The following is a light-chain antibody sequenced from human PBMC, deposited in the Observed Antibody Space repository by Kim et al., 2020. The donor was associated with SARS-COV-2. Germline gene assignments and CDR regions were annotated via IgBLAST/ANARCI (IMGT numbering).Light chain of an antibody. J-gene: IGKJ4*01. CDR2: GAS. CDR1: KTVPSNY. CDR3: QQYGGAPLT. V-gene: IGKV3-20*01. Sequence: EIVLTQSPGTLSLSPGEGATLSCRASKTVPSNYIAWYQQKPGQSPRLLIFGASTRASGIPERYGGSGSGTDFILSISRLDPEDSGLYFCQQYGGAPLTFGGGTRVDIK.